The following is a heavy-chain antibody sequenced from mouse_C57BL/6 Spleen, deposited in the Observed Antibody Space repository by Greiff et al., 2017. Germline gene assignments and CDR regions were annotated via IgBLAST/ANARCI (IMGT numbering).Heavy chain of an antibody. CDR1: GYTFTDYY. J-gene: IGHJ4*01. Sequence: EVQLQQSGPELVKPGASVKISCTASGYTFTDYYMNWVKQSHGKSLEWIGDINPNNGGTSYTQKFKGKATLTVDKSSSTAYMELRSLTSEDSAVYYCARSYDGYYGGSYYAIDYWGQGTSVTVSA. CDR3: ARSYDGYYGGSYYAIDY. D-gene: IGHD2-3*01. V-gene: IGHV1-26*01. CDR2: INPNNGGT.